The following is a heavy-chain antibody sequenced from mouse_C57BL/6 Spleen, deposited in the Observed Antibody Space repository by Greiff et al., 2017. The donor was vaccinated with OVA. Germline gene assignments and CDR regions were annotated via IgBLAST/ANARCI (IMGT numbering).Heavy chain of an antibody. CDR2: FHPYDDDT. Sequence: VQLQQSGAELVKPGASVKMSCKASGYTFTTYPIEWMKQNHGKSLEWIGNFHPYDDDTKYNEKFKGKATLTVEKSSSTVYLELSRLTSDDSAVYYCARPGDYDGAWFAYWGQGTLVTVSA. CDR1: GYTFTTYP. CDR3: ARPGDYDGAWFAY. V-gene: IGHV1-47*01. J-gene: IGHJ3*01. D-gene: IGHD2-4*01.